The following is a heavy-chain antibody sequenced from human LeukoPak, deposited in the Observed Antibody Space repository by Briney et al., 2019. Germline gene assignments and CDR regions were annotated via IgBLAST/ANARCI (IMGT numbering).Heavy chain of an antibody. CDR3: ARSSEWLQSTPNDY. D-gene: IGHD5-12*01. V-gene: IGHV4-31*03. CDR1: GGSISSGGYY. J-gene: IGHJ4*02. CDR2: IYYSGST. Sequence: SETLSLTCTVSGGSISSGGYYWSWIRQHPGKGLEWIGYIYYSGSTYYNPSLKSRVTISVDTSKNQFSLKLSSVTAADTAVYYCARSSEWLQSTPNDYWGQGTLVTVSS.